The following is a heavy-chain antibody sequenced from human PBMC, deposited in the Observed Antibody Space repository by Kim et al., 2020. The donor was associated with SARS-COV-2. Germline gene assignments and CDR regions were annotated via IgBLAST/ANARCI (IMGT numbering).Heavy chain of an antibody. Sequence: GGSLRLSCAASGFTFSSYAMSWVRQAPGKGLEWVSVIYSGGSSTYYADSVKGRFTISRDNSKNTLYLQMNSLRAEDTAVYYCAKARGSGGYYYYYGMDVWGQGTTVTVSS. D-gene: IGHD3-10*01. CDR2: IYSGGSST. V-gene: IGHV3-23*03. J-gene: IGHJ6*02. CDR1: GFTFSSYA. CDR3: AKARGSGGYYYYYGMDV.